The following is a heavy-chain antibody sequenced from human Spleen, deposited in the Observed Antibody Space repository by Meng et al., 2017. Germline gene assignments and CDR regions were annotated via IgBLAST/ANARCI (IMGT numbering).Heavy chain of an antibody. J-gene: IGHJ4*02. V-gene: IGHV4-34*01. CDR3: ARGGGFDY. Sequence: QVQLQQWGAGLLKPSATLSLTCAVPGASLSTYYWGWIRQSPGKGLQWIGETNHRGSTKYNPSLKSRVAMSVDTSKNQFYLRLSSVTAADTAVYYCARGGGFDYWGQGTLVTVSS. CDR2: TNHRGST. D-gene: IGHD3-16*01. CDR1: GASLSTYY.